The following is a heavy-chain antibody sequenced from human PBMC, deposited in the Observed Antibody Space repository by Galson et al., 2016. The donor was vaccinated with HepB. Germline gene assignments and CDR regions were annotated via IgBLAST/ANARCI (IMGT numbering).Heavy chain of an antibody. CDR2: IIENGGDP. V-gene: IGHV3-23*01. Sequence: SLRLSCAASGFTFSNYAISWVRQAPGKGLEWVSGIIENGGDPYYADSVKGRFTISRDNSKNTLYLQMNSLRAEDTAVYYCAKDYRYGDSCCHFDSWGQGTLLTVSS. CDR3: AKDYRYGDSCCHFDS. CDR1: GFTFSNYA. J-gene: IGHJ4*02. D-gene: IGHD2-15*01.